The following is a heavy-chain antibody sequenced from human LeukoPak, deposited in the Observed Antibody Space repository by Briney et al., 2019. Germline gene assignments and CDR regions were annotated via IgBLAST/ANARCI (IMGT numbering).Heavy chain of an antibody. V-gene: IGHV4-39*07. Sequence: TSETLSLTCTVSGDSIRSSSYYWGWIRQPPGKGLEWIGSIYYSGITYDNPSLKSRVTISVDTSKNQFSLKLSSVTAADTAVYYCARGSNWGDYWGQGTLVTVSS. CDR1: GDSIRSSSYY. J-gene: IGHJ4*02. CDR2: IYYSGIT. D-gene: IGHD7-27*01. CDR3: ARGSNWGDY.